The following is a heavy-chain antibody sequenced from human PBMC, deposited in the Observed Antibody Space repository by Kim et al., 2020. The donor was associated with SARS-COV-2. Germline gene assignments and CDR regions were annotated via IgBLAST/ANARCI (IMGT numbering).Heavy chain of an antibody. CDR2: K. Sequence: KYYADSVKGRFTISRDNSKNTLYLQMNSLRAEDTAVYYCARELELGLTSAWGQGTLVTVSS. J-gene: IGHJ4*02. V-gene: IGHV3-33*01. D-gene: IGHD1-7*01. CDR3: ARELELGLTSA.